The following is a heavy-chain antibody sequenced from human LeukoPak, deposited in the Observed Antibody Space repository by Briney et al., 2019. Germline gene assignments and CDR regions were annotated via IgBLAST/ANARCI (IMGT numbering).Heavy chain of an antibody. J-gene: IGHJ4*02. V-gene: IGHV1-69*04. CDR2: IIPILGIA. D-gene: IGHD5-24*01. CDR1: GGTFSSYA. Sequence: AASVTVSCKASGGTFSSYAISWVRQAPGQGLEWMGRIIPILGIANYAQKFQGRVTITADKSTSTAYMELNSLRAEDTAVYYCAKDKDGYNPYWGQGTLVTVSS. CDR3: AKDKDGYNPY.